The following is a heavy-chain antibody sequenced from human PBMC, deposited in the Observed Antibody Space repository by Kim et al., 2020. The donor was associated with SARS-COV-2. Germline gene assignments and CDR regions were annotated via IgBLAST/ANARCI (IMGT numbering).Heavy chain of an antibody. CDR2: ES. J-gene: IGHJ3*02. CDR3: ARTSGDLAFDI. V-gene: IGHV5-51*01. D-gene: IGHD6-19*01. Sequence: ESRHRPSFQGQVTISADKSIRTGYLQWSSLKASDTAMYYCARTSGDLAFDIWGQGTMVTVSS.